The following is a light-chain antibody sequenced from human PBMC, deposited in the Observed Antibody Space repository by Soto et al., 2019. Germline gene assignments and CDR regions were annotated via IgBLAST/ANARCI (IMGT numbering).Light chain of an antibody. V-gene: IGKV3-11*01. CDR1: QSIGIY. CDR3: QQRQNWPPLT. CDR2: DAS. J-gene: IGKJ4*01. Sequence: ETVLTQSPATLSLSPGETATLSCRASQSIGIYLAWYQQKPGQPPRLLIFDASNRATGIPARFSGSGSGTDYTLTISSLEPEDFAVYYCQQRQNWPPLTFGGGTKVEIK.